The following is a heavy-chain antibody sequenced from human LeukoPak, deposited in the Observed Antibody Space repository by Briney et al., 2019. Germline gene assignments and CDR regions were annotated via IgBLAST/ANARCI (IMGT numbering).Heavy chain of an antibody. CDR3: AIPILGYGHDY. CDR1: GYTFTDYY. D-gene: IGHD5-12*01. V-gene: IGHV1-2*06. Sequence: ASVKVSCKASGYTFTDYYMHWVRQAPGQGLEWMGRINPNSGGTNYAQKFQGRVTMTRDTSISTAYMELSRLRSDDTAVYYCAIPILGYGHDYWGQGTLVTVSS. J-gene: IGHJ4*02. CDR2: INPNSGGT.